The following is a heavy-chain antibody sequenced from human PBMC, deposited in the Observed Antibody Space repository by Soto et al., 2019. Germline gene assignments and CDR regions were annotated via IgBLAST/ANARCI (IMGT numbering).Heavy chain of an antibody. Sequence: QVHLVQSGAEVKKPGASVTVSCRASGYTFTGYYIHWVRQVPGQGLEWMGWINPNSGGANIAQKFQGWVTMTRDTSTTTTYMELSSLRSNDTAVYYCARDYYDGSASYGLVFWGQGTMVTVAA. CDR2: INPNSGGA. D-gene: IGHD3-22*01. CDR3: ARDYYDGSASYGLVF. J-gene: IGHJ3*01. CDR1: GYTFTGYY. V-gene: IGHV1-2*04.